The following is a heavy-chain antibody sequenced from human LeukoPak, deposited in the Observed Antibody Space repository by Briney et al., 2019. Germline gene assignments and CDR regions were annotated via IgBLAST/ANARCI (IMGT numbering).Heavy chain of an antibody. Sequence: SQTLSLTCTVSGGSISSGDYYWSWIRQPPGKGLEWIGYIYYSGSTYYNSSLKSRVTISVDTSKNQFSLKLSSVTAADTAVYYCARRYCTNGVCYLFDYWGQGTLVTVSS. CDR3: ARRYCTNGVCYLFDY. J-gene: IGHJ4*02. D-gene: IGHD2-8*01. CDR2: IYYSGST. CDR1: GGSISSGDYY. V-gene: IGHV4-30-4*01.